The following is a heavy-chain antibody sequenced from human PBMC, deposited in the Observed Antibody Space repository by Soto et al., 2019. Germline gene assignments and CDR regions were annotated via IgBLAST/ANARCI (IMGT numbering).Heavy chain of an antibody. J-gene: IGHJ3*02. V-gene: IGHV3-49*03. CDR2: IRSKAYGGTT. Sequence: GGSLRLSCTASGFTFGDYAMSWFRQAPGKGLEWVGFIRSKAYGGTTEYAASVKGRFTISRDDSKSIAYLQMNSLKTEDTAVYYCTRDLTYYDILTGYYRDDAFDIWGQGTMVTVS. CDR1: GFTFGDYA. CDR3: TRDLTYYDILTGYYRDDAFDI. D-gene: IGHD3-9*01.